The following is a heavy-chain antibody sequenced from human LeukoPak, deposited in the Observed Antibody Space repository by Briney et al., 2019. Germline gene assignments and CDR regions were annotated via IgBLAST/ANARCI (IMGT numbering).Heavy chain of an antibody. V-gene: IGHV3-7*01. CDR2: IKQDGSEK. CDR1: GFTYSDHY. J-gene: IGHJ4*02. Sequence: PGGSLRLSCAVSGFTYSDHYMDWVRQAPGKGLEWVANIKQDGSEKYYVDSVKGRFTISRDNAKNSLYLQMNSLRAEDTAVYYCAREYKGDWGQGTLVTVSA. CDR3: AREYKGD. D-gene: IGHD1-14*01.